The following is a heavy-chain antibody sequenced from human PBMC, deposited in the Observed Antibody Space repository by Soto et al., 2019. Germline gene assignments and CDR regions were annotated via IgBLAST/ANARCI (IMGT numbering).Heavy chain of an antibody. Sequence: QIQLLQSEAEVKRPGASVKVSCQASGYTFISYGISWVRQAPGQGLEWMGWISPYNGKTNYAQEFQGRVTLTTDTPTSTAYMEVRSLRSVDTAVYFCARAGYSTSWNGLLSTGFHGVEIDYWGQGTLVTVSS. CDR1: GYTFISYG. CDR3: ARAGYSTSWNGLLSTGFHGVEIDY. D-gene: IGHD6-13*01. J-gene: IGHJ4*02. CDR2: ISPYNGKT. V-gene: IGHV1-18*01.